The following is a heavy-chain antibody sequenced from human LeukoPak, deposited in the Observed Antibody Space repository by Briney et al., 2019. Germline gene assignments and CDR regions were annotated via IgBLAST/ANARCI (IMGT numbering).Heavy chain of an antibody. J-gene: IGHJ4*02. V-gene: IGHV3-48*02. CDR2: ISSSSSTI. D-gene: IGHD2-15*01. Sequence: PGRSLRLSCAASGFTFSSYSMNWVRQAPGKGLEWVSYISSSSSTIYYADSVKGRFTISRDNAKNSLYLQMNSLRDEDTAVYYCARDRHFYCSGGSCPLHDYWGQGTLVTVSS. CDR1: GFTFSSYS. CDR3: ARDRHFYCSGGSCPLHDY.